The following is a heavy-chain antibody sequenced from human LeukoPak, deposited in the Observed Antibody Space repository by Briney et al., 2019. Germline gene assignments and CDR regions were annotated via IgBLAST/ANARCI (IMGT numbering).Heavy chain of an antibody. V-gene: IGHV4-39*02. D-gene: IGHD6-13*01. CDR1: GGSISSNIHN. CDR2: IFYSGGT. CDR3: ARDGIEVAGTGYFDY. J-gene: IGHJ4*01. Sequence: SETLALTCSVSGGSISSNIHNWAWIRQPQGKGLEWIGSIFYSGGTYYNASVKSRVTMSVDTSKNQFSLKLSSVTAADTAVYYCARDGIEVAGTGYFDYWDHGTLVTVSS.